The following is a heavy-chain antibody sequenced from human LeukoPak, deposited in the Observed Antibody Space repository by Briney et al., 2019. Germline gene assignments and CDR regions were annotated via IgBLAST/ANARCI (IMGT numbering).Heavy chain of an antibody. D-gene: IGHD3-22*01. Sequence: GGSLRLSCATSGFTFSNAWMNWVRQAPGKGLEWVGRIRSNSDGGTIDYAAPVKGRFALSRDDSKNTLYLQMNSLQTEETAVYYRATDFYDTTWGQGTLVTVSS. J-gene: IGHJ5*02. V-gene: IGHV3-15*07. CDR1: GFTFSNAW. CDR2: IRSNSDGGTI. CDR3: ATDFYDTT.